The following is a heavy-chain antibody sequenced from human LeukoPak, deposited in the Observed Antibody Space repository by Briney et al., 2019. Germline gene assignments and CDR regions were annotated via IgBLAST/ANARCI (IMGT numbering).Heavy chain of an antibody. D-gene: IGHD6-13*01. CDR3: ARLPLAAAGRGYYYYYGMDV. V-gene: IGHV4-59*08. J-gene: IGHJ6*02. CDR2: IYYSGST. CDR1: GGSISSYY. Sequence: SETLSLTCTVSGGSISSYYWSWIRQPPGTGLEWIGCIYYSGSTNYNPSLKSRVTISVDTSKNQFSLKLSSVTAADTAVYYCARLPLAAAGRGYYYYYGMDVWGQGTTVTVSS.